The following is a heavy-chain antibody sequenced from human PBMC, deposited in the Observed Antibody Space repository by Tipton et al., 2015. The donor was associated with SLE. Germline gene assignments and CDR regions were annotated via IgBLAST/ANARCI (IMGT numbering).Heavy chain of an antibody. CDR3: AKVSSDWDYFDY. D-gene: IGHD2-21*02. V-gene: IGHV3-9*01. CDR1: GLTFRSYA. J-gene: IGHJ4*02. Sequence: SLRLSCAAPGLTFRSYAIPWVRQAPGQGQEWVSGISWNSGSIGYADSVKGRFTISRDNAKNSLYLQMNSLRAEDTALYYCAKVSSDWDYFDYWGQGTLVTVSS. CDR2: ISWNSGSI.